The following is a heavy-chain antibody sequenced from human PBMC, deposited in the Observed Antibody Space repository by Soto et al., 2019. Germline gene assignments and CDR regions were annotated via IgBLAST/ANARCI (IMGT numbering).Heavy chain of an antibody. D-gene: IGHD6-19*01. Sequence: ASVKVSCKASGYTFTSYGISWVRQAPGQGLEWMGWISAYNGNTNYAQKLQGRVTMTTDTSTSTAYMELRSLRSDDTAVYYCARHMGGSGWYSPSNWFDHWGQGTLVTVSS. CDR3: ARHMGGSGWYSPSNWFDH. V-gene: IGHV1-18*01. J-gene: IGHJ5*02. CDR2: ISAYNGNT. CDR1: GYTFTSYG.